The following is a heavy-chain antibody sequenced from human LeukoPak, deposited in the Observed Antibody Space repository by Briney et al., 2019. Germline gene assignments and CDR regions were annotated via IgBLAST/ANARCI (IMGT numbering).Heavy chain of an antibody. V-gene: IGHV3-48*02. CDR3: ARMRDGYMGRYYFDY. CDR2: ITSSSTTI. CDR1: GFTFTNYN. D-gene: IGHD5-24*01. Sequence: PGGSLRLSCAASGFTFTNYNMNWVRRAPGKGLEWVSYITSSSTTIYYADSVKGRFTISRDNAKNSLYLQMNSLGDEDTAVYYCARMRDGYMGRYYFDYWGQGTLVTVSS. J-gene: IGHJ4*02.